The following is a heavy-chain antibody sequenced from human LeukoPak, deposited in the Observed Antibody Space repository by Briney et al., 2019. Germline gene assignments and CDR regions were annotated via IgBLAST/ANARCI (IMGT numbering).Heavy chain of an antibody. V-gene: IGHV3-9*01. CDR2: MSWNSGSI. J-gene: IGHJ4*02. D-gene: IGHD6-19*01. CDR3: ARGVGWSDTGQFDY. CDR1: GFTFDDYA. Sequence: GRSLRLSCVASGFTFDDYAMHWVRQAPGKGLEWVSGMSWNSGSIDYADSVRGRFTISRDNAKNSLYLQMNSLRAEDTALYYCARGVGWSDTGQFDYWGQGTLVTVSS.